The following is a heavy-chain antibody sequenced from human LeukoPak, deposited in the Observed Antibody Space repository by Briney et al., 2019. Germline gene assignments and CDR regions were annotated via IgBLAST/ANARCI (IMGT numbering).Heavy chain of an antibody. Sequence: SVKVSCKASGGTFSSYAISWVRQAPGQGLEWMGGIIPIFGTANYAQKFQGRVTITADESTSTAYMELSSLRAEDTAVYYCARETIIAAAGPNWFDPWGQGTLVTVSS. J-gene: IGHJ5*02. V-gene: IGHV1-69*13. CDR1: GGTFSSYA. CDR2: IIPIFGTA. D-gene: IGHD6-13*01. CDR3: ARETIIAAAGPNWFDP.